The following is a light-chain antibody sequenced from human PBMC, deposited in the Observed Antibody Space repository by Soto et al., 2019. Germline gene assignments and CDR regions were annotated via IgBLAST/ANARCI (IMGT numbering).Light chain of an antibody. CDR3: QQATSFPIT. V-gene: IGKV1-12*01. Sequence: DIQMTQSPSFVSASVGDRVTITCRASQDISSWLAWCQQKPGQAPNLLIYAASSLQSGVPSRFSGSGSGTDFTLTISSLQPEDFATYYCQQATSFPITFGQGTRLEIK. J-gene: IGKJ5*01. CDR2: AAS. CDR1: QDISSW.